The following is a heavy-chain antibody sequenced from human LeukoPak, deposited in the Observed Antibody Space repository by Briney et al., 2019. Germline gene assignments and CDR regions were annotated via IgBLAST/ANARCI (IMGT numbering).Heavy chain of an antibody. V-gene: IGHV4-34*01. CDR2: INLSGST. D-gene: IGHD4-17*01. J-gene: IGHJ6*03. CDR1: GGSFSGYY. CDR3: ARGGDHTVTTFGYYYYMDV. Sequence: PSETLSLTCAVHGGSFSGYYRSWIRQPPGKGLEWIGEINLSGSTNYNPSLKSRVTISVDTSKNQFSLKLSSVTAADTAVYYCARGGDHTVTTFGYYYYMDVWGKGTTVTVSS.